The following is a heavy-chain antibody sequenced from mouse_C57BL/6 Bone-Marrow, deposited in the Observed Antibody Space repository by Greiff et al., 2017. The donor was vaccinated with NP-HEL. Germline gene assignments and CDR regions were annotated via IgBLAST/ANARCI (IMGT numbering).Heavy chain of an antibody. J-gene: IGHJ4*01. V-gene: IGHV1-64*01. Sequence: VQLQQPGAELVKPGASVKLSCKASGYTFTSYWMHWVKQRPGQGLEWIGMIHPNSGSTNYNEKFKSKATLTVDKSSSTAYMQLSSLTSEDSAVYYCARGGLRRNYYAMDYWGQGTSVTVSS. CDR1: GYTFTSYW. CDR2: IHPNSGST. D-gene: IGHD2-4*01. CDR3: ARGGLRRNYYAMDY.